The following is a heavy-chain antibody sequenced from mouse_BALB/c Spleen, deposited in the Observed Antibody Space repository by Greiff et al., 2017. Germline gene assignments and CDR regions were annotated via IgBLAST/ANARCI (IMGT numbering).Heavy chain of an antibody. V-gene: IGHV1-77*01. CDR1: GYTFTDYV. CDR3: ASHYYGSRGYAMDY. J-gene: IGHJ4*01. CDR2: IYPGSGST. D-gene: IGHD1-1*01. Sequence: QVQLKQSGPELVKPGASVKMSCKASGYTFTDYVISWVKQRTGQGLEWIGEIYPGSGSTYYNEKFKGKATLTADKSSNTAYMQLSSLTSEDSAVYFCASHYYGSRGYAMDYWGQGTSVTVSS.